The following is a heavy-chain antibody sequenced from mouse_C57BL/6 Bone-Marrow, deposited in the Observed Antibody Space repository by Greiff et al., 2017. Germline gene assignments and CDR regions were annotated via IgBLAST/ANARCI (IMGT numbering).Heavy chain of an antibody. CDR2: IDPETGGT. Sequence: VQLQQSGAELVRPGASVTLSCKASGYTFTDYEMHWVKQTPVHGLEWIGAIDPETGGTAYNQKFKGKAILTADKSSSIAYMELRSLTSEDSAVYYCTIYYGKGDYAMDYWGQGTSVTVSS. CDR3: TIYYGKGDYAMDY. CDR1: GYTFTDYE. D-gene: IGHD2-1*01. V-gene: IGHV1-15*01. J-gene: IGHJ4*01.